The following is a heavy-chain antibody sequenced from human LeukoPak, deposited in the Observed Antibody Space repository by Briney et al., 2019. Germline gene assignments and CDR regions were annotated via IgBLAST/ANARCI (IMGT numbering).Heavy chain of an antibody. V-gene: IGHV3-23*01. CDR2: ISGSGGST. Sequence: SGGSLRLSCAASGFTFSRYSMNWVRQAPGKGLEWVSAISGSGGSTYYADSVKGRFTISRDNSKNTLYLQMNSLRAEDTAVYYCAKDLWTPGAFDIWGQGTMVTVSS. CDR1: GFTFSRYS. J-gene: IGHJ3*02. CDR3: AKDLWTPGAFDI. D-gene: IGHD3/OR15-3a*01.